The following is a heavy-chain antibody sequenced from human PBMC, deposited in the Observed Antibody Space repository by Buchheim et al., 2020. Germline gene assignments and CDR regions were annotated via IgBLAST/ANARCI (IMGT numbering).Heavy chain of an antibody. D-gene: IGHD3-22*01. V-gene: IGHV1-2*02. CDR1: GYTFTGYY. CDR3: ARAKTTGYYYDSSGQVTAGQIGY. Sequence: QVQLVQSGAEVKKPGASVKVSCKASGYTFTGYYMHWVRQAPGQGLEWMGWINPNSGGTNYAQKFQGRVTMTRDTSISTAYMELSRLRSDDTAVYYCARAKTTGYYYDSSGQVTAGQIGYWGQGTL. CDR2: INPNSGGT. J-gene: IGHJ4*02.